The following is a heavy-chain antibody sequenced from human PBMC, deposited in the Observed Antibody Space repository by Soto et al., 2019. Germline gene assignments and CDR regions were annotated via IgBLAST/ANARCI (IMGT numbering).Heavy chain of an antibody. CDR1: GFTFSMYW. V-gene: IGHV3-74*01. J-gene: IGHJ4*02. CDR3: TRGPRPSSVGTGAF. CDR2: ISDDGSRA. Sequence: GGSLRLSCTASGFTFSMYWMHWVRQVPGKGPEWVSRISDDGSRADYADSVKGRFTITRDNAKNTLYLEMHVLRADDTAVYYCTRGPRPSSVGTGAFWGQGTPVTVSS. D-gene: IGHD3-10*01.